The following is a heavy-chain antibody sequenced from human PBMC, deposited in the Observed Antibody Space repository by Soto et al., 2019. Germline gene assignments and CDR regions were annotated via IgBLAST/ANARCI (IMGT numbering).Heavy chain of an antibody. Sequence: PSETLSLTCTVSGVSVSSGSYYWSWIRQPPGKGLEWIGYIYYSGSTNYNPSLKSRVIISVDTSKNQFSLKLNSVTAADTAVYHCARVRYFDWLLYPGHFDYWGQGTLVTVSS. CDR1: GVSVSSGSYY. CDR2: IYYSGST. J-gene: IGHJ4*02. CDR3: ARVRYFDWLLYPGHFDY. V-gene: IGHV4-61*01. D-gene: IGHD3-9*01.